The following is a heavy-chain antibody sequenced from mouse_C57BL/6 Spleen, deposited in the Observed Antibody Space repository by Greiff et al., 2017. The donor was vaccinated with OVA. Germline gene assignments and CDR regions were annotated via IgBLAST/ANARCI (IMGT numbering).Heavy chain of an antibody. CDR1: GYTFTSYW. D-gene: IGHD1-1*02. V-gene: IGHV1-52*01. CDR2: IDPSDSET. CDR3: ARLVGYYFDY. Sequence: VKLQQPGAELVRPGSSVKLSCKASGYTFTSYWMHWVKQRPIQGLEWIGNIDPSDSETHYNQKFKDKATLTVDKSSSTAYMQLSSLTSEDSAVYYCARLVGYYFDYWGQGTTLTVSS. J-gene: IGHJ2*01.